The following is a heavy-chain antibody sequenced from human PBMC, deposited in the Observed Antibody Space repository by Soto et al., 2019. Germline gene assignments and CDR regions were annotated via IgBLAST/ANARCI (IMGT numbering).Heavy chain of an antibody. V-gene: IGHV3-21*01. D-gene: IGHD2-15*01. CDR1: GFTFNSYS. J-gene: IGHJ4*02. Sequence: PGGALRLSCAASGFTFNSYSMNWVRQAPGKGLEWVSSMSRSSRYIYYADSVKGRFTISRDNARNSVYLQMNSLRAEDTAVYYCARDGGVAATLANYFDYWVQGTLVTVSS. CDR2: MSRSSRYI. CDR3: ARDGGVAATLANYFDY.